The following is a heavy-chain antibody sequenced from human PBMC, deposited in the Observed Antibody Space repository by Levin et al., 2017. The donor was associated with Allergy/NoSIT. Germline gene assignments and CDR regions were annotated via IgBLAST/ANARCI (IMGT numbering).Heavy chain of an antibody. V-gene: IGHV3-7*01. CDR3: ARDSRHIVGVPAPDF. CDR1: GFTFNSYW. CDR2: IKSDASET. Sequence: GGSLRLSCAISGFTFNSYWMSWVRQAPGKGLEWVATIKSDASETYYVDSVRGRFTISRDNAKESLFLQMGSLRGEDTAVYYCARDSRHIVGVPAPDFWGQGTLVTVSS. J-gene: IGHJ4*02. D-gene: IGHD2-2*01.